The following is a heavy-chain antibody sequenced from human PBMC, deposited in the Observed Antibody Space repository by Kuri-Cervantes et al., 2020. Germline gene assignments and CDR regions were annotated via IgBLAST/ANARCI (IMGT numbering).Heavy chain of an antibody. J-gene: IGHJ3*02. CDR3: AKDLNYYDSSGYYGSAFDI. Sequence: GESLKISCAASGFTFADYAMTWVRQAPGKGLEWVSSSSAPNAKTYYADSVKGRFTISRDTSKNTLYLQMNSLRAEDTALYFCAKDLNYYDSSGYYGSAFDIWGHGTMVTVSS. CDR2: SSAPNAKT. V-gene: IGHV3-23*01. CDR1: GFTFADYA. D-gene: IGHD3-22*01.